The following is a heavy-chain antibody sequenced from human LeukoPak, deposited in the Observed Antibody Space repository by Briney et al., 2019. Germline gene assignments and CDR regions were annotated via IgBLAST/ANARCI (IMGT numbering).Heavy chain of an antibody. CDR1: GFTVSSNY. J-gene: IGHJ4*02. CDR3: ATKRPGAYYFDY. V-gene: IGHV3-53*01. Sequence: GGSLRLSCAASGFTVSSNYMSWVRQAPGKGLEWVSVIYSGGSTYYADSVKGRFTISRDNSKNTLYLQINNLRAEDTAVYYCATKRPGAYYFDYWGQGTLVTVSS. CDR2: IYSGGST. D-gene: IGHD6-25*01.